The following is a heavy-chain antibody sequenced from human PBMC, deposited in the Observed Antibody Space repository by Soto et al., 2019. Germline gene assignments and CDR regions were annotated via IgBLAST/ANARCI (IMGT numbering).Heavy chain of an antibody. J-gene: IGHJ4*02. Sequence: QVQLVQSGPEVKKPGASVKVSCKTSGYTFTSYGISWVRQAPGQGLEWMGWISTYNGNTNYTQKLQGRVTMTTDTSTSTTYMELGVLISDDTAVYYWAGHIVVVPAATCGYGNLWGVGSVVPVSS. CDR2: ISTYNGNT. D-gene: IGHD2-2*01. CDR1: GYTFTSYG. V-gene: IGHV1-18*01. CDR3: AGHIVVVPAATCGYGNL.